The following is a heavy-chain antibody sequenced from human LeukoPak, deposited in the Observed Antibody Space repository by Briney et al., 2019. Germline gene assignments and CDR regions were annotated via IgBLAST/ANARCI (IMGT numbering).Heavy chain of an antibody. CDR2: ISYAGSSK. D-gene: IGHD5-18*01. CDR3: ARNGYNYGSLDYFDY. Sequence: GGSLRLSCAASGFTFSSYAMSWVRQAPGKGLEWVAVISYAGSSKLYADSVKGRFTLSRDNSKNTLYLQMNSLSAEDTAVYYCARNGYNYGSLDYFDYWGQGTLVTVSS. V-gene: IGHV3-30*03. CDR1: GFTFSSYA. J-gene: IGHJ4*02.